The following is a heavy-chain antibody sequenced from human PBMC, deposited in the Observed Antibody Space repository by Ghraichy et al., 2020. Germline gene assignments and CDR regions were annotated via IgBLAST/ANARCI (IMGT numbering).Heavy chain of an antibody. V-gene: IGHV1-18*01. CDR2: ITTNSGNT. CDR3: ARGVNWLDP. J-gene: IGHJ5*02. CDR1: GYSFITYG. Sequence: ASVKVSCKASGYSFITYGITWVRQAPGQGLEWMGWITTNSGNTQYAQKFQGRVTMTTETSTDTAYMELRSLRFDDTAVYYCARGVNWLDPWGQGTLVTVSS.